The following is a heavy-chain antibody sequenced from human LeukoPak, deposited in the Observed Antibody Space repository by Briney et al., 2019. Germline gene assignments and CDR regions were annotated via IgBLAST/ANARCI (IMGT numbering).Heavy chain of an antibody. V-gene: IGHV3-23*01. D-gene: IGHD6-6*01. CDR3: AKDPYSSAYHFLDY. CDR2: ISGSGGST. CDR1: GFTLSSSA. Sequence: PGGSLRLSCAASGFTLSSSAMSWVRQAPGKGLEWVSAISGSGGSTYSADSVKGRFTISRDNSKNTLSLHMNSLRAEDTAVYYCAKDPYSSAYHFLDYWGQGTLVTVSS. J-gene: IGHJ4*02.